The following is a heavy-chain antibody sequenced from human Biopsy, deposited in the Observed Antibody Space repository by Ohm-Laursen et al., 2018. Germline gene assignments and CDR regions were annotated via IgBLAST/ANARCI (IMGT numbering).Heavy chain of an antibody. V-gene: IGHV4-31*03. Sequence: SHTLSLTCTFSGGFISSGGYLWTWIRQPPGKGLEWIGYIYYSGNTYYNPSLKSRVDISLDTSNNQFSLKLNSVSAADTVVFYCASGERLRLGEFSNLDVWGQGTTVTVPS. CDR1: GGFISSGGYL. D-gene: IGHD3-16*02. CDR3: ASGERLRLGEFSNLDV. J-gene: IGHJ6*02. CDR2: IYYSGNT.